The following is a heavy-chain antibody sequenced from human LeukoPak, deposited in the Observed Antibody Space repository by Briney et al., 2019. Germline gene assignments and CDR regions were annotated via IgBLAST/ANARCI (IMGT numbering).Heavy chain of an antibody. Sequence: SETLSLTCTVSGGSVTSASHYWAWIRQPPGKGLEWVGSIHYSGSTYYSPSLKSRLTISGDTSKSQFSLKLTFVTAADTAVYYCTRHHDYGDKIDYWGQGTLVTVSS. CDR2: IHYSGST. D-gene: IGHD4-23*01. CDR3: TRHHDYGDKIDY. J-gene: IGHJ4*02. CDR1: GGSVTSASHY. V-gene: IGHV4-39*01.